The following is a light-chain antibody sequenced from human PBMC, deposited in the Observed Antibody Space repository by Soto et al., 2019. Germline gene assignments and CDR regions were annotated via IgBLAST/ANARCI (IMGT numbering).Light chain of an antibody. CDR1: SGHSTYA. CDR2: LNSDGSH. CDR3: QTWGTGIWV. V-gene: IGLV4-69*01. Sequence: QLVVTQSPSASASLGASVKLTCTLSSGHSTYAIAWHQQQPEKGPRYLMNLNSDGSHSKGDGIPDRFSGSSSGTERYLTISSLQSEDEAVYYCQTWGTGIWVFGGGTKLTVL. J-gene: IGLJ3*02.